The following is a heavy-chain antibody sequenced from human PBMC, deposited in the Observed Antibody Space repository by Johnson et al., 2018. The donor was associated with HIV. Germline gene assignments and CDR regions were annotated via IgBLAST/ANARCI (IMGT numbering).Heavy chain of an antibody. J-gene: IGHJ3*02. CDR3: ARGLMITFGGVIVPYVFDI. V-gene: IGHV3-66*01. CDR2: LHRDGTT. CDR1: GFIVSHNY. Sequence: VQLVESGGGLVQPGGSLRLSCAASGFIVSHNYMNWVRQTPGKGLEWVSILHRDGTTYYADSVKGRFTISRDNAKNSLYLQMNSLRAEDTSLYYCARGLMITFGGVIVPYVFDIWGQGTMVTVSS. D-gene: IGHD3-16*02.